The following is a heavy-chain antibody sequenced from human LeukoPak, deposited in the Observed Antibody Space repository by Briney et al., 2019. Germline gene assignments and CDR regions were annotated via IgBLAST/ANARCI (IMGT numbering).Heavy chain of an antibody. CDR2: ISSSGSTI. V-gene: IGHV3-11*01. CDR1: GFTFSDYY. Sequence: GGSLRFSCAASGFTFSDYYMSWIRQAPGKGLEWVSYISSSGSTIYYADSVKGRFTISRDNAKNSLYLQMNSLRAEDTAVYYCARKLDYGDYVGYYYYGMDVWGQGTTVTVSS. J-gene: IGHJ6*02. CDR3: ARKLDYGDYVGYYYYGMDV. D-gene: IGHD4-17*01.